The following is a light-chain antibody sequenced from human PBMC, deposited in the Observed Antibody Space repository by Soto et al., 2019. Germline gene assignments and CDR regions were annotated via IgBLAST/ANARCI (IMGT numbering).Light chain of an antibody. CDR2: QVS. V-gene: IGKV2-30*01. CDR1: QSLVYGDANSF. CDR3: MNGSHWPPRYT. J-gene: IGKJ2*01. Sequence: DVVMTQSPLSLPVTLGQPASISCRSSQSLVYGDANSFFNWFHQRPGQPPTRLIYQVSNRDSGVADRFSGSGSATDFTLRISRVEAEDVGVYYCMNGSHWPPRYTFGQGTKLEIK.